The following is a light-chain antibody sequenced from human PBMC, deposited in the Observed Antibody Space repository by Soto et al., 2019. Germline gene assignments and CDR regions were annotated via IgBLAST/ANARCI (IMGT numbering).Light chain of an antibody. J-gene: IGKJ3*01. CDR1: QSVSSN. CDR3: LQDHNYLT. Sequence: EIVMTQSPATLSVSPGERATLSCRASQSVSSNLAWYQQKPGQAPRLLIYGASTRATGIPARFSGSGSGTEFTLTISSLQSEDFATYHCLQDHNYLTFGPGTTVDIK. V-gene: IGKV3-15*01. CDR2: GAS.